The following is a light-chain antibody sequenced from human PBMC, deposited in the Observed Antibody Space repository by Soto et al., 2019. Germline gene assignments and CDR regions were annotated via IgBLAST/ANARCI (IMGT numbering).Light chain of an antibody. Sequence: EIVMTQSPATLSVSPGERATLSCRASQSVSSNLAWYQQKPGQAPRLLIYGASTRATGIPARFSGSGSGTEFTLTIRSLQSEDFATYFCQQYNNWPPDRTFGQGTKVEIK. CDR3: QQYNNWPPDRT. V-gene: IGKV3-15*01. J-gene: IGKJ1*01. CDR1: QSVSSN. CDR2: GAS.